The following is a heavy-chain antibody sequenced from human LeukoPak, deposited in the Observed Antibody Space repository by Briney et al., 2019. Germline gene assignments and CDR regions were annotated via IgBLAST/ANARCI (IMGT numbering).Heavy chain of an antibody. CDR1: GYSISSGYY. V-gene: IGHV4-38-2*02. J-gene: IGHJ4*02. Sequence: PSETLSLTCTVSGYSISSGYYWGWIRQPPGKGLEWIGSIYHSGSTYYNPSLKSRVTISVDTSKNQFSLKLSSVTAADTAVYYCARHNGMVRGVTPFDYWGQGTLVTVSS. CDR2: IYHSGST. CDR3: ARHNGMVRGVTPFDY. D-gene: IGHD3-10*01.